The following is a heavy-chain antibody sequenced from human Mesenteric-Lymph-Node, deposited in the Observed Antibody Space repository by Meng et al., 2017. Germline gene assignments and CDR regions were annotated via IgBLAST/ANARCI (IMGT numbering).Heavy chain of an antibody. J-gene: IGHJ1*01. CDR1: GASITNHNW. Sequence: VRWGEPGLGTVKPPAVLSCTWAAHGASITNHNWWACVRQPPGQGLEWIGKNPHRRSSHHNQSLKSRVRLSIDKSKNQFYLKLTSVNAADKAVYHCLRWSGGSVWGQGTLVTVSS. V-gene: IGHV4-4*03. CDR2: NPHRRSS. CDR3: LRWSGGSV. D-gene: IGHD3-10*01.